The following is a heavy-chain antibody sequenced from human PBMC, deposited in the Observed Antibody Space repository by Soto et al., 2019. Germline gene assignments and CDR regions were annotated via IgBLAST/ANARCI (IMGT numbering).Heavy chain of an antibody. CDR3: ARTYDSSGWMDY. Sequence: SVKVSFKASCYTFTSYGISWVRQAPGQGLEWMGWISAYNGNTNYAQKLQGRVTMTTDTSTSTAYMELRSLRSDDTAVYYCARTYDSSGWMDYWGQGTLVTVSS. CDR2: ISAYNGNT. D-gene: IGHD3-22*01. CDR1: CYTFTSYG. V-gene: IGHV1-18*01. J-gene: IGHJ4*02.